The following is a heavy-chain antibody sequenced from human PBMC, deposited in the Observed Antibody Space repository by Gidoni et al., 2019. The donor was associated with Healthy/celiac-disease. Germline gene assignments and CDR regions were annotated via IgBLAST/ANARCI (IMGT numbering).Heavy chain of an antibody. D-gene: IGHD3-3*01. CDR2: IYYSGST. V-gene: IGHV4-59*01. CDR1: GGSISSYH. CDR3: AGGGPNYDFWSGYTNWFDP. Sequence: QVQLQASGPGLVKPSETLSLTCTVSGGSISSYHWSWIRQPPGKGLEWIGYIYYSGSTNYNPSLKSRVTISVDTSKNQFSLKLSSVTAADTAVYYCAGGGPNYDFWSGYTNWFDPWGQGTLVTVSS. J-gene: IGHJ5*02.